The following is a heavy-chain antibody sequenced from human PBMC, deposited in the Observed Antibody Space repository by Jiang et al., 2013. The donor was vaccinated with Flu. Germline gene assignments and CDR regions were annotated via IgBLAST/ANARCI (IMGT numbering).Heavy chain of an antibody. CDR3: ARGRWLQFGFDY. Sequence: LLKPSETLTLTCTVSGGSINYYYWSWIRQPPGQGLEWIGYSYYSGTTNYNPSLKSRVTISVDTPKNQFSLKLSSVTAADTAVYYCARGRWLQFGFDYWGQGTLVTVSS. CDR2: SYYSGTT. CDR1: GGSINYYY. D-gene: IGHD5-24*01. V-gene: IGHV4-59*08. J-gene: IGHJ4*02.